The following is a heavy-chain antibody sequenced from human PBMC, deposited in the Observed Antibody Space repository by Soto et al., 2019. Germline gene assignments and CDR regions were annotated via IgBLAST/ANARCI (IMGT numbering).Heavy chain of an antibody. J-gene: IGHJ4*02. V-gene: IGHV3-48*01. Sequence: EVQLVESGGGLVQPGGSLRLSCAASGFTFSSYSMNWVRQAPGKGLEWVSYISSSSSNIYYADSVKGRFTISSDNAKISLYLQMHSLRAEDTAVYYCARGAYYYDSSGLSYWGQGTLVTVSS. CDR3: ARGAYYYDSSGLSY. CDR2: ISSSSSNI. CDR1: GFTFSSYS. D-gene: IGHD3-22*01.